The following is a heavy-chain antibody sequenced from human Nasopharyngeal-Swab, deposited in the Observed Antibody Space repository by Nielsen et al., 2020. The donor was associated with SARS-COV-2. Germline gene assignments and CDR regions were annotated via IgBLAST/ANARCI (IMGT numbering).Heavy chain of an antibody. CDR3: ARGSSCYGSGSYYTIDY. Sequence: SETLSLTCTVSGGSISSGDYYWSWIRQPPGKGLEWIGYIYYSGSTYYNPSLKSRVTISVDTSKNQFSLKLSSVTAADTAVYYCARGSSCYGSGSYYTIDYWGQGTLVTVSS. D-gene: IGHD3-10*01. CDR2: IYYSGST. CDR1: GGSISSGDYY. J-gene: IGHJ4*02. V-gene: IGHV4-30-4*01.